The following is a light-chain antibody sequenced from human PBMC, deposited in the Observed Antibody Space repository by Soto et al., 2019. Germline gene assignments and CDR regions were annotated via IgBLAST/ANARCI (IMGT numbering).Light chain of an antibody. Sequence: QSALTQPASVSGSPGQSITISWTGTSSDVGGYNYVSWYQQHPGKAPKLMIYEVSNRPSGVSNRFSGSKSGNTASLTISGLQAEDEADYYCSSYTSSSLYVFGTGTKLTVL. J-gene: IGLJ1*01. CDR3: SSYTSSSLYV. CDR1: SSDVGGYNY. V-gene: IGLV2-14*01. CDR2: EVS.